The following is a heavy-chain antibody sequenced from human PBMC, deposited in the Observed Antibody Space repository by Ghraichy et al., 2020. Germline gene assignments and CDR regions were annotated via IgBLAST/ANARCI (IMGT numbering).Heavy chain of an antibody. V-gene: IGHV4-30-4*01. CDR1: GGSISSGDYY. J-gene: IGHJ4*02. CDR2: IYYSGST. Sequence: SQTLSLTCTVSGGSISSGDYYWSWIRQPPGKGLEWIGYIYYSGSTYYNPSLKSRVTISVDTSKNQFSLKLSSVTAADTAVYYCARVPNYYDSSGYWGGGDYWGQGTLVTVSS. CDR3: ARVPNYYDSSGYWGGGDY. D-gene: IGHD3-22*01.